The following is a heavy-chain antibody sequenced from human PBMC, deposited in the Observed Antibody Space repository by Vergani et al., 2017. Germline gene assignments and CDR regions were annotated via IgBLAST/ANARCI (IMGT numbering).Heavy chain of an antibody. Sequence: EVQLLESGGGLVQPGGSLRLSCAASGFTFSTYAMTWVRQAPGKGLEWVSTISSDGGSTYYADSVKGRFTISRDNSKNTLSLQMNSLTAEDTAIYYCAKDSLDYYGMDVWGQGTTVTVSS. CDR1: GFTFSTYA. J-gene: IGHJ6*02. CDR3: AKDSLDYYGMDV. V-gene: IGHV3-23*01. CDR2: ISSDGGST.